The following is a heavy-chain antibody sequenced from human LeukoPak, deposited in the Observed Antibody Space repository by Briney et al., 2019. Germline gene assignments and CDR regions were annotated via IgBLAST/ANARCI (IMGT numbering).Heavy chain of an antibody. CDR1: GYTFTSYG. J-gene: IGHJ4*02. Sequence: ASAKVSCKASGYTFTSYGISWVRQAPGQGLEWMGWISAYNGNTNYAQKLQGRVTMTTDTSTSTAYMELRSLRSDDTAVYYCARDTPKAGTTSRVDYWGQGTLVTVSS. V-gene: IGHV1-18*01. CDR2: ISAYNGNT. CDR3: ARDTPKAGTTSRVDY. D-gene: IGHD1-7*01.